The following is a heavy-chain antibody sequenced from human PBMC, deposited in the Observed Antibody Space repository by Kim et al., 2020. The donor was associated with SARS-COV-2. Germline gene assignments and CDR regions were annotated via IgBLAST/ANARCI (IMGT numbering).Heavy chain of an antibody. CDR3: AKDVWGVGVGIRIVVIGTYYGMDV. V-gene: IGHV3-30*18. Sequence: GGSLRLSCAASGFTFSSYGMHWVRQAPGKGLEWVAVISYDGGDKYYTDSVKGRFTISRDDSKNTLYLQMNSLRPEDTAVYYCAKDVWGVGVGIRIVVIGTYYGMDVWGQGTTVTVSS. J-gene: IGHJ6*02. D-gene: IGHD3-22*01. CDR1: GFTFSSYG. CDR2: ISYDGGDK.